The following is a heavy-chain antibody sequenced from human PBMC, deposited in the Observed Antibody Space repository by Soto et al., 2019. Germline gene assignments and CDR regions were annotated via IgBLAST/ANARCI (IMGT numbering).Heavy chain of an antibody. J-gene: IGHJ3*02. CDR3: ARVFLSSGWYESAFDI. CDR2: IYYSGST. CDR1: GGSISSYY. Sequence: QVQLQESGPGLVKPSETLSLTCTVSGGSISSYYWSWIRQPPGKGLEWIGYIYYSGSTNYNPSLKSRVTISVDTSKNQFSLKLSSVTAADTAVCYCARVFLSSGWYESAFDIWGQGTMVTVSS. V-gene: IGHV4-59*01. D-gene: IGHD6-19*01.